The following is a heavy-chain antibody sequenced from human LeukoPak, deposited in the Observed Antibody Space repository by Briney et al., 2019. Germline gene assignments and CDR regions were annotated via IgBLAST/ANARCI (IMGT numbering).Heavy chain of an antibody. D-gene: IGHD6-6*01. CDR2: INPNSGGT. CDR3: ARADSSSDAFDI. CDR1: GYTFTGYY. V-gene: IGHV1-2*02. Sequence: GASVKVSCKASGYTFTGYYMHWVRQAPGQGLEWMGWINPNSGGTKYAQKFQGRVTMTRDTSISTAYMELRRLRYDDTAVYYCARADSSSDAFDIWGQGTMVTVSS. J-gene: IGHJ3*02.